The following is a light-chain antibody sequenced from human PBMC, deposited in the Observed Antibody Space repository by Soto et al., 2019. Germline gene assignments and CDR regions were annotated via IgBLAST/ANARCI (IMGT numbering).Light chain of an antibody. CDR3: QQAISFPIT. CDR2: AAY. V-gene: IGKV1-12*01. J-gene: IGKJ5*01. CDR1: QSISSW. Sequence: DIKMTQSPSTLSASVGDRVTITCRASQSISSWLAWYQQKPGKAPKLLIYAAYSLQTGVPSRFSGSGSGTDFTLTIRCLQPEDFGTYYCQQAISFPITFGQGTRLEIK.